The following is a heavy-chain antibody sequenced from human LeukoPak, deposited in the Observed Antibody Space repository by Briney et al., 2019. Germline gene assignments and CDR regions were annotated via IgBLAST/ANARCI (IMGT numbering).Heavy chain of an antibody. CDR1: VFSFNNYA. CDR2: ISGEGVTI. V-gene: IGHV3-23*01. J-gene: IGHJ4*02. D-gene: IGHD2/OR15-2a*01. Sequence: GGSLRLSCATSVFSFNNYAMSWVRQAPGKGLEWVSAISGEGVTIYYADSVKGRFTISRDNSKHTLYPQMNSLTAEDTAVYYCGPREDSTTNAYDYWGQGTLVTVSS. CDR3: GPREDSTTNAYDY.